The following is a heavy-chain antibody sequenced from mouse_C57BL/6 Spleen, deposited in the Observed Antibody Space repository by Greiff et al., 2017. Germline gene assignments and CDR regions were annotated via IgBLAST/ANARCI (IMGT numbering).Heavy chain of an antibody. V-gene: IGHV1-64*01. CDR3: ARPGPYWYFDV. D-gene: IGHD4-1*01. Sequence: QVQLQQPGAELVKPGASVKLSCKASGYTFTSYWMHWVKQRPGQGLEWIGMIHPNSGSTNYNEKFKSKATLTVDKSSSTAYMQLSSLTSEDSAVYYCARPGPYWYFDVWGTGTTVTVSS. CDR2: IHPNSGST. CDR1: GYTFTSYW. J-gene: IGHJ1*03.